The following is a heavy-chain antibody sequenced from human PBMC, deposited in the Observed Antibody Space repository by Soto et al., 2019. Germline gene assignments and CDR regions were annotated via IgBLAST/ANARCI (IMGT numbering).Heavy chain of an antibody. Sequence: EVQLVESGGGLVQPGGSLRLSCAASGFTFSSYSMNWVRQAPGKGLEWVSYISSSSSTIYYADSVKGRFTISRDNAKNSLYLQMNSLRDEDTAVYYCARDFFGRGVVRPQRQRTDVLDYWGQGTLVTVSS. CDR2: ISSSSSTI. CDR3: ARDFFGRGVVRPQRQRTDVLDY. V-gene: IGHV3-48*02. D-gene: IGHD3-16*01. CDR1: GFTFSSYS. J-gene: IGHJ4*02.